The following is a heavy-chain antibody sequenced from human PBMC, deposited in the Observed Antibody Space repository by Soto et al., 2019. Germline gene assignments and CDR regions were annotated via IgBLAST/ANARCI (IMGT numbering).Heavy chain of an antibody. Sequence: SETLSLTCTVSGASMNNYYGSWVRQPPGKGLEWIGYMYYSGGSNSNPSLKGRVTISVDTSKNQISLKLTSVTAADTAVYYCVRSGHSFGGVMWGQGTLVTVSS. CDR3: VRSGHSFGGVM. V-gene: IGHV4-59*01. D-gene: IGHD3-16*01. CDR1: GASMNNYY. CDR2: MYYSGGS. J-gene: IGHJ4*02.